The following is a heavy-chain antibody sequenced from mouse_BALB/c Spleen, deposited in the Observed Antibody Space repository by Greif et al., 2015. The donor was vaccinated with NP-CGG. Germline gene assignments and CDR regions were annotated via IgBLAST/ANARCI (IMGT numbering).Heavy chain of an antibody. V-gene: IGHV5-12-1*01. CDR2: ISSGGGST. D-gene: IGHD2-3*01. Sequence: EVNVVESGGGLVKPGGSLKLSCAASGFAFSSYDMSWVRQTPEKRLEWVAYISSGGGSTYYPDTVKGRFTISRDNAKNTLYLQMSSLKSEDTAIYYCARYDGYYYYAMDYWGQGTSVTVSS. CDR1: GFAFSSYD. CDR3: ARYDGYYYYAMDY. J-gene: IGHJ4*01.